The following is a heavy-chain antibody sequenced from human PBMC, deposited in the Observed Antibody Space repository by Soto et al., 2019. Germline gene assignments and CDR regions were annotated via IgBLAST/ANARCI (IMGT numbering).Heavy chain of an antibody. J-gene: IGHJ5*02. Sequence: GASVKVSCKASGYTFTGYYMHWVRQAPGQGLEWMGWINPNSGGTNYAQKFQGRVTMTRDTSISTAYMELSRLRSDDTAVYYCARENTAQYCSGGSCYPTGWFDPWGQGTLVTVSS. CDR1: GYTFTGYY. CDR2: INPNSGGT. D-gene: IGHD2-15*01. CDR3: ARENTAQYCSGGSCYPTGWFDP. V-gene: IGHV1-2*02.